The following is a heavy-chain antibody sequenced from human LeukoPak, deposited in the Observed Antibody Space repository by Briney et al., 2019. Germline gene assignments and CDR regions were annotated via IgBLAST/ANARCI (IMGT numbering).Heavy chain of an antibody. Sequence: SVKVSRKASGGTFSSYAISWVRQAPGQGLEWMGGIIPIFGTANYAQKFQGRVTITTDESTSTAYMEPSSLRSEDTAVYYCASSVDTAMVRPFDYWGQGTLVTVSS. CDR1: GGTFSSYA. CDR2: IIPIFGTA. V-gene: IGHV1-69*05. CDR3: ASSVDTAMVRPFDY. J-gene: IGHJ4*02. D-gene: IGHD5-18*01.